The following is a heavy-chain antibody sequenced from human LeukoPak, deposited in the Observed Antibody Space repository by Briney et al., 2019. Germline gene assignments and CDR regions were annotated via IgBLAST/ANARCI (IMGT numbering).Heavy chain of an antibody. D-gene: IGHD6-6*01. CDR2: ISYDGSNK. J-gene: IGHJ4*02. CDR1: GFTFSGYA. Sequence: GRSLRLSCAASGFTFSGYAMHWVRQAPGKGLEWVAVISYDGSNKYYADSVKGRFTISRDNSKNTPYLQMNSLRAEDTAVYYCARVSGRQLVPFDYWGQGTLVTVSS. CDR3: ARVSGRQLVPFDY. V-gene: IGHV3-30*01.